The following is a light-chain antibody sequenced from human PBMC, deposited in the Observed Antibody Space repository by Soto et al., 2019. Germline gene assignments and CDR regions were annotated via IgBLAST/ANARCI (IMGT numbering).Light chain of an antibody. Sequence: IRLTQSASFLSASVGDRVTIACRASQRVXTHLAWYQQKPGKAPNLLXDTASTLPNGCPSRLSGSAFGTEFTLTISSLHPDDFETYYLQQLAVVTSTFGQGTRLEIK. V-gene: IGKV1-9*01. CDR2: TAS. CDR3: QQLAVVTST. J-gene: IGKJ5*01. CDR1: QRVXTH.